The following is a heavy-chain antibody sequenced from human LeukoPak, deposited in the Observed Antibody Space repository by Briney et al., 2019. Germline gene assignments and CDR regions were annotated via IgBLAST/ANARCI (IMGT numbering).Heavy chain of an antibody. CDR3: ARGPHGIPMVRGVIPRFDY. V-gene: IGHV4-34*01. D-gene: IGHD3-10*01. Sequence: SESLSLTCAVYGGSFSVYYWSWIRHPPGKGLEWIGEINHSGSTNYNPSLRSRVTISVDTSKNQCSLKLSSVTAADTALYYCARGPHGIPMVRGVIPRFDYWGQGTLVTVSS. CDR1: GGSFSVYY. CDR2: INHSGST. J-gene: IGHJ4*02.